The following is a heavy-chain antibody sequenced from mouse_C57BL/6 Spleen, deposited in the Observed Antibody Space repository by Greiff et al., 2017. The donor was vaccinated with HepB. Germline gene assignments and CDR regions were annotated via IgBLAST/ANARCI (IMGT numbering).Heavy chain of an antibody. CDR1: GYTFTSYW. V-gene: IGHV1-7*01. CDR2: INPSSGYT. D-gene: IGHD2-4*01. Sequence: VKLLESGAELAKPGASVKLSCKASGYTFTSYWMHWVKQRPGQGLEWIGYINPSSGYTKYNQKFKDKATLTADKSSSTAYMQLSSLTSEDSAVYYCASYDCDDACFAYWGQGTLVTVSA. J-gene: IGHJ3*01. CDR3: ASYDCDDACFAY.